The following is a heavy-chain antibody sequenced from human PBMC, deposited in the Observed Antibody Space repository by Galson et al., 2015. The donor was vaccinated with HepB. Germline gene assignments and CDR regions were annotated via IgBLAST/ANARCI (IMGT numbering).Heavy chain of an antibody. J-gene: IGHJ6*02. D-gene: IGHD3-9*01. CDR3: AREDYDILTGYYNSRPAGGYYYYYYGMDV. CDR2: ISSSSSTI. V-gene: IGHV3-48*02. CDR1: GFAFSSYS. Sequence: SLRLSCAASGFAFSSYSMNWVRQAPGKGLEWVSYISSSSSTIYYADSVKGRFTISRDNAKNSLYMQMNSLRDEDTAVYYCAREDYDILTGYYNSRPAGGYYYYYYGMDVWGQGTTVTVSS.